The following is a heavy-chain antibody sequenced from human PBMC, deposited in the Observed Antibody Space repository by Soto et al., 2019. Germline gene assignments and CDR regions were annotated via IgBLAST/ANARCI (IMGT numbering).Heavy chain of an antibody. CDR3: ASAITGYYYYGMDV. D-gene: IGHD2-21*01. V-gene: IGHV4-30-2*01. CDR1: GGSISSGGYS. J-gene: IGHJ6*02. CDR2: IYHSGST. Sequence: QLQLQESGSGLVKPSQTLSLTCAVSGGSISSGGYSWSWIRQPPGKGLEWIGYIYHSGSTYYNPSPKSRVTLSVDRSKNQFSLKLSSVTAADTAVYYCASAITGYYYYGMDVWGQGTTVTVSS.